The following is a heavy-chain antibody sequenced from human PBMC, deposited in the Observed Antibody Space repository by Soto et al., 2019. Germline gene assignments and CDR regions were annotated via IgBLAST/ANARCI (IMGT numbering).Heavy chain of an antibody. D-gene: IGHD2-8*01. CDR3: ARVGVTSYYLDS. CDR2: IYYSRET. Sequence: SETLSLTCTVSGGSISTGSYYWSWVRQFPGKGLEQIGYIYYSRETYYNPSLKSRLAMSVDSSKNQFSLQLTSVTAADTAVYYCARVGVTSYYLDSWGQGTLVTVSS. V-gene: IGHV4-31*03. J-gene: IGHJ4*02. CDR1: GGSISTGSYY.